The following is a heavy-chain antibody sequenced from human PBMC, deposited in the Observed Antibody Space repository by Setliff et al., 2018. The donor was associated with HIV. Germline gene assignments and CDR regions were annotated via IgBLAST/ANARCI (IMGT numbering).Heavy chain of an antibody. J-gene: IGHJ4*02. CDR2: IYTSGST. CDR3: ALDPGYRRDY. CDR1: GDSISRDFYY. Sequence: PSETLSLTCTVSGDSISRDFYYWNWIRQPAGKGLEWIGHIYTSGSTNYNPSLESRVTMSVDTSKNQFSLNLSSVTAADTAVYYCALDPGYRRDYWGQGTLVTVSS. D-gene: IGHD5-12*01. V-gene: IGHV4-61*09.